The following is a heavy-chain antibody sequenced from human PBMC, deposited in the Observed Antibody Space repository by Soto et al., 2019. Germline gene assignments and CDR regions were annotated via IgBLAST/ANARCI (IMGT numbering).Heavy chain of an antibody. V-gene: IGHV3-30*18. CDR3: AKGGRGPLAWFDP. CDR2: ISYDGSNK. CDR1: GFTFSSYG. D-gene: IGHD1-1*01. Sequence: PGGSLRLSXAASGFTFSSYGMHWVRQAPGKGLEWVAVISYDGSNKYYADSVKGRFTISRDNSKNTLYLQMNSLRAEDTAVYYCAKGGRGPLAWFDPWGQGTLVTVSS. J-gene: IGHJ5*02.